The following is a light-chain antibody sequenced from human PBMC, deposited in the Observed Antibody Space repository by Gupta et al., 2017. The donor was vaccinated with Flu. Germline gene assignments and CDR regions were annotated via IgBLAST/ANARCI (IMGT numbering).Light chain of an antibody. CDR3: AAWDDSLSGQV. Sequence: SVLTQPPSASVTPGQRVTISCSGSSSNIGSNSVNWYQQLPRTAPRLLIDSNNRRPSGVPDRFSGSKSGTSASLAISGLQAEDEADYYCAAWDDSLSGQVFGGGTKVTVL. CDR2: SNN. J-gene: IGLJ2*01. CDR1: SSNIGSNS. V-gene: IGLV1-44*01.